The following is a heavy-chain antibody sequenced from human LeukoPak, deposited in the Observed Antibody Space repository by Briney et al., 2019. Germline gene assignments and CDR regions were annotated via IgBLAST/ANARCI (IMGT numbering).Heavy chain of an antibody. CDR1: GFIFSRYW. CDR3: AIGHNNSSSGFYYFFLHV. J-gene: IGHJ6*03. Sequence: GGSLRLSCAASGFIFSRYWMMWARQAPGKGLEWVANIKEDGSEIHYVDSVKGRFTISRDNARNSLYLQMNSLRAEDTAVYYCAIGHNNSSSGFYYFFLHVWGRGTTVSVS. CDR2: IKEDGSEI. V-gene: IGHV3-7*01. D-gene: IGHD6-6*01.